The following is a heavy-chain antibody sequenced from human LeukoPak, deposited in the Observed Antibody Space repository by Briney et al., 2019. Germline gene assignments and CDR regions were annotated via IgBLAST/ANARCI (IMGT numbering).Heavy chain of an antibody. Sequence: GGSLRLSCAASGFTVSSNYMSWVRQAPGKGLAWVSVIYSGGSTYYAHPVKGQFTISKHNSKNTLYLQMNSLRAEDTAVYYCASRSGYSLFDYWGQGTLVTVSS. CDR2: IYSGGST. J-gene: IGHJ4*02. V-gene: IGHV3-53*01. D-gene: IGHD3-22*01. CDR1: GFTVSSNY. CDR3: ASRSGYSLFDY.